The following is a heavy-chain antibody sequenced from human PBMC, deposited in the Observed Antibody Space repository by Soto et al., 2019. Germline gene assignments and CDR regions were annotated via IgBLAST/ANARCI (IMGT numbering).Heavy chain of an antibody. CDR2: ISSSSSTI. J-gene: IGHJ4*02. Sequence: GGSLRLSCAASGFTFSSYSMNWVRQAPGKGLEWVSYISSSSSTIYYADSVKGRFTISRDNAKNSLYLQMNSLRDEDTAVYYCARGQHGYGGNSDVDYWGQGTLVTVSS. D-gene: IGHD4-17*01. CDR3: ARGQHGYGGNSDVDY. V-gene: IGHV3-48*02. CDR1: GFTFSSYS.